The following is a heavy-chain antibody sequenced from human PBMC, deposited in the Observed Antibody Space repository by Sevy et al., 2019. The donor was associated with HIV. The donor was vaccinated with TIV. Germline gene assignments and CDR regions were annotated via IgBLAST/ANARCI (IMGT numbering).Heavy chain of an antibody. V-gene: IGHV3-7*01. CDR3: ARDHYDFWSGLRYYYYRMDV. D-gene: IGHD3-3*01. Sequence: GGSLRLSCAASGFTFSSYWMSWVRQAPGKGLEWVANIKQDGSEKYYVDSVKGRFTISRDNAKNSLYLQMNSLRAEDTAVYYCARDHYDFWSGLRYYYYRMDVWGQGTTVTVSS. CDR2: IKQDGSEK. CDR1: GFTFSSYW. J-gene: IGHJ6*02.